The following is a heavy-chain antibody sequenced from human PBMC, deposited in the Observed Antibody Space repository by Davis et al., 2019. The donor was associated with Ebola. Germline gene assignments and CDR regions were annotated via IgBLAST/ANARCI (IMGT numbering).Heavy chain of an antibody. CDR3: ARATSGSYSGFGY. CDR1: GGSFTGFY. Sequence: SETLSLTCAVYGGSFTGFYWTWIRQSPGKGLQWIGEVNHSGITNYNPSLKSRVTISVDTSKNQFSLKLSSVTAADTAVYYCARATSGSYSGFGYWGQGTLVTVSS. J-gene: IGHJ4*02. CDR2: VNHSGIT. D-gene: IGHD1-26*01. V-gene: IGHV4-34*01.